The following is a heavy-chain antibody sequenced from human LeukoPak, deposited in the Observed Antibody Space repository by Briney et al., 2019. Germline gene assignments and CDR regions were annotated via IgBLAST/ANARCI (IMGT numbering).Heavy chain of an antibody. CDR3: AGPEPDYGDYSFDY. V-gene: IGHV1-2*02. Sequence: ASVKVSCMASGYTFTGYYMHWVRQAPGQGLEWMGWINPNSGGTNYAQKFQGRVTMTRDTSISTAYMELSRLRSDDTAVYYCAGPEPDYGDYSFDYWGQGTLVTVSS. CDR2: INPNSGGT. J-gene: IGHJ4*02. D-gene: IGHD4-17*01. CDR1: GYTFTGYY.